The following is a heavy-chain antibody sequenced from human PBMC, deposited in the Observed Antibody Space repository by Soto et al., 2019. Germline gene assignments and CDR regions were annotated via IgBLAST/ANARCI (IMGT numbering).Heavy chain of an antibody. CDR3: AREFRRLRLGELSPPFDP. Sequence: SVKVSCKASGYTFTGYYMHWVRQAPGQGLEWMGGIIPIFGTANYAQKFQGRVTITADKSTSTAYMELSSLRSEDTAVYYCAREFRRLRLGELSPPFDPWGQGTLVTVSS. CDR1: GYTFTGYY. CDR2: IIPIFGTA. V-gene: IGHV1-69*06. D-gene: IGHD3-16*02. J-gene: IGHJ5*02.